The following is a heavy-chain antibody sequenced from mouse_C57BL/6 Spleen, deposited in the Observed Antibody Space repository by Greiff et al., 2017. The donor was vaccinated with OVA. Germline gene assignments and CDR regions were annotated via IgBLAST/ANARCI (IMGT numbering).Heavy chain of an antibody. CDR3: ARYDPGTGFAC. CDR1: GFTFTDYY. D-gene: IGHD4-1*01. Sequence: EVQRVESGGGLVQPGGSLSLSCAASGFTFTDYYMSWVRQPPGKALEWLGFIRNKANGYTTEYSASVKGRFTISRDNSQSILYLQMNALRAEDSATYYCARYDPGTGFACWGQGTLVTVSA. CDR2: IRNKANGYTT. J-gene: IGHJ3*01. V-gene: IGHV7-3*01.